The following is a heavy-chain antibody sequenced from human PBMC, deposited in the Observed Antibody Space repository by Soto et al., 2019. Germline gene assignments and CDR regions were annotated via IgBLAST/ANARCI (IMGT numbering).Heavy chain of an antibody. CDR1: GGTFSSYA. Sequence: QVQLVQSGAEVKKPGSSVKVSCKASGGTFSSYAISWVRQAPGQGLEWMGGIIPIFGTANYAEKFQGRVTITADESTSTAYMELSSLRSEDTAVYHCARAQYSSSSITYYYAMDVWGQGTTFTVSS. CDR2: IIPIFGTA. V-gene: IGHV1-69*12. D-gene: IGHD6-6*01. CDR3: ARAQYSSSSITYYYAMDV. J-gene: IGHJ6*02.